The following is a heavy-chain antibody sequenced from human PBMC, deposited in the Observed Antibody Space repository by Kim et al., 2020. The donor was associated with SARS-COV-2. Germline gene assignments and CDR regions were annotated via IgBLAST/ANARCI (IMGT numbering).Heavy chain of an antibody. CDR1: GYTFTSYA. Sequence: ASVKVSCKASGYTFTSYAMHWVRQAPGQRLEWMGWINAGNGNTKYSQKFQGRVTITRDTSASTAYMELSSLRSEDTAVYYCARDDSGLYYYGSGSYPMDYCGQGTLVTVSS. J-gene: IGHJ4*02. CDR3: ARDDSGLYYYGSGSYPMDY. V-gene: IGHV1-3*01. D-gene: IGHD3-10*01. CDR2: INAGNGNT.